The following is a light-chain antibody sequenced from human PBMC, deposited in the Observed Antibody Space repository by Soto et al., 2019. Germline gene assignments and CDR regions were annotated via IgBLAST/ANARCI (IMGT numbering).Light chain of an antibody. CDR1: QSLLHSNGYNY. Sequence: DIVVTQSPLTLPVTPGETASISCRSSQSLLHSNGYNYLDWYLQKPGQSPQLLIYLGSNRASGVPDRFSGSGSGTDFTLKISRVEAEDVGGYSCVQALQSPPWTFGQGTKVEIK. V-gene: IGKV2-28*01. J-gene: IGKJ1*01. CDR2: LGS. CDR3: VQALQSPPWT.